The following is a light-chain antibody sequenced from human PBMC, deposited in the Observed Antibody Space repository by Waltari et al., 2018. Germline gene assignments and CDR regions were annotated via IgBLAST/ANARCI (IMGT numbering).Light chain of an antibody. CDR2: GAF. Sequence: DIQMTQSPSSLSASVGDRVTITCRASQSLSNYLNWYQHKAGEAPKLLIHGAFNLQSGVPYRFSGSGSGTDFTLTISSLQPEDVATYYCHQTRSLPDTFGQGTKLEI. CDR3: HQTRSLPDT. J-gene: IGKJ2*01. CDR1: QSLSNY. V-gene: IGKV1-39*01.